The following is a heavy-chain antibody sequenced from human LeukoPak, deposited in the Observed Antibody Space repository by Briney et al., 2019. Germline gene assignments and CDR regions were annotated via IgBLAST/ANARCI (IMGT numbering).Heavy chain of an antibody. CDR3: ARGRGYSYGYSDY. V-gene: IGHV1-8*01. D-gene: IGHD5-18*01. CDR1: GYTFTNYD. CDR2: MSPNSGNT. J-gene: IGHJ4*02. Sequence: ASVKASCKASGYTFTNYDIIWVRQATGQGLEWMGWMSPNSGNTGYAQKFQGRVTTTRNTSISTAFMDLSSLRSEDTGVYYCARGRGYSYGYSDYWGQGTLVTVSS.